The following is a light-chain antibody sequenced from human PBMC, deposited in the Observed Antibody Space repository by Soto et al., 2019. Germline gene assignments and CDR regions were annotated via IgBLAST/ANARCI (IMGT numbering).Light chain of an antibody. CDR2: EVT. CDR1: SSDVGGYNF. J-gene: IGLJ3*02. CDR3: SSYTNSYTWV. V-gene: IGLV2-14*01. Sequence: QSALTQPASVSGSPGQSITISCTGTSSDVGGYNFVSWYQQHPGKAPKLMIYEVTNRPSGVSNRFSGSKSGNTASLTISGLQAEDEADYYCSSYTNSYTWVFGGGTKLTVL.